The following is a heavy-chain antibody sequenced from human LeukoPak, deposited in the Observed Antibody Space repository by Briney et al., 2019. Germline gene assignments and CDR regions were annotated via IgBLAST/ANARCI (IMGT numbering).Heavy chain of an antibody. J-gene: IGHJ4*02. D-gene: IGHD4-17*01. CDR3: ATVFDY. CDR1: GLTFSNLW. Sequence: GGSLRLSCAASGLTFSNLWMHWVRQAPGKGLVWVSRIDGDGSGTSYADSVKGRFTISRDNAKNTSYLQMDSLRAEDSAVYYCATVFDYWGQGTLVTVSS. CDR2: IDGDGSGT. V-gene: IGHV3-74*01.